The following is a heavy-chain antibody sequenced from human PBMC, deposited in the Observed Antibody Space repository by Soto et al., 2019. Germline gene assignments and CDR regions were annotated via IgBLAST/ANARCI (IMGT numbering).Heavy chain of an antibody. J-gene: IGHJ4*02. V-gene: IGHV3-13*01. CDR1: GFTFSNYA. D-gene: IGHD3-16*01. Sequence: EVQLVESGGVLVQPGGSLRLSCAASGFTFSNYAMHWVRQPTGKGLEWVSGIGAAGDTYYPGSVKGRFTISRENAKNSLYLQRNSLRAGDTAGYYCAAGGVTSVAQFDYWGQGTLVTVSS. CDR2: IGAAGDT. CDR3: AAGGVTSVAQFDY.